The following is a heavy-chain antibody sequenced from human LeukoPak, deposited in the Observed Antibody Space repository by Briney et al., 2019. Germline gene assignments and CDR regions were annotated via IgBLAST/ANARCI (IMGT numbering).Heavy chain of an antibody. D-gene: IGHD6-13*01. CDR3: ARDRPKYSSSPIHYDY. V-gene: IGHV3-66*01. Sequence: PGGALRLSCAASGFTVSSNYMSWVRQAPGKGLEWVSVIYSGGSTYYADSVKGRFTISRVNSKNTLYLQMNSLRAEDTAVYYCARDRPKYSSSPIHYDYWGQGTLVTVSS. CDR1: GFTVSSNY. J-gene: IGHJ4*02. CDR2: IYSGGST.